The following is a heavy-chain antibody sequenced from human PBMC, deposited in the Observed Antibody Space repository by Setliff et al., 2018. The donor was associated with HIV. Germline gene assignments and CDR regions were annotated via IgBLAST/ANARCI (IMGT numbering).Heavy chain of an antibody. CDR3: ARQGAGYYYDSSEYYTGNGFDM. CDR2: FHHSGST. D-gene: IGHD3-22*01. CDR1: GGSVSNYY. V-gene: IGHV4-59*08. J-gene: IGHJ3*02. Sequence: SETLSLTCTVSGGSVSNYYWTWIRQSPGKGLEWIGGFHHSGSTHYNPSLKSRVTISGQTSNNQFSLQLTSVTAADTAVYYCARQGAGYYYDSSEYYTGNGFDMWGQGTMVTVSS.